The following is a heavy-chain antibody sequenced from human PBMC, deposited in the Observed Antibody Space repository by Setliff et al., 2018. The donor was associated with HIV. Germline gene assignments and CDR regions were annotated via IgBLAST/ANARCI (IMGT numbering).Heavy chain of an antibody. CDR2: INVDGSSI. D-gene: IGHD6-6*01. CDR1: GFTFTDYW. J-gene: IGHJ4*02. V-gene: IGHV3-74*01. Sequence: CAASGFTFTDYWMHWVRQVPGQGLVWVSRINVDGSSISYADSVKGRFTISRDNAKNTLFLQMNSLRAEDTAVYYCARLPQDVRSSIDFWGQGTLVTVSS. CDR3: ARLPQDVRSSIDF.